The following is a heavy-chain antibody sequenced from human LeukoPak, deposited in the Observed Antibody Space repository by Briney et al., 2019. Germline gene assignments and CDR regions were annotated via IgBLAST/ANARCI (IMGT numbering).Heavy chain of an antibody. CDR3: ARVVWFDH. V-gene: IGHV3-48*03. J-gene: IGHJ5*02. CDR2: ISKSGITI. Sequence: PGGSLRLSCAASGFTFSSYEMNWVRQAPGKGLEWVSYISKSGITIYYADSVKGRFTISRDNAKNSLYLQMNSLRAEDTAVYYCARVVWFDHWGQGTLVTVSS. CDR1: GFTFSSYE.